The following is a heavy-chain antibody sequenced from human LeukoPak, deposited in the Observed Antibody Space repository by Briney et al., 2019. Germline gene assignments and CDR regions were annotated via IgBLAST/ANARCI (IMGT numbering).Heavy chain of an antibody. V-gene: IGHV3-21*01. Sequence: PGGSLRLSCAASGFTFSSYSMNWVRQAPGKGLEWVSSISSSSSYIYYADSVKGRFTISRDNAKNSLYLQMNSLRAEDTAVYYCATPRDGYNSGDYWGQGTLVTVSS. J-gene: IGHJ4*02. CDR3: ATPRDGYNSGDY. CDR1: GFTFSSYS. D-gene: IGHD5-24*01. CDR2: ISSSSSYI.